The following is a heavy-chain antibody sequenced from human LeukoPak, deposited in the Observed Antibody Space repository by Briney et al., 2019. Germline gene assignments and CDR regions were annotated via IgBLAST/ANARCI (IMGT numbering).Heavy chain of an antibody. CDR1: GFTFSDYS. D-gene: IGHD5-18*01. J-gene: IGHJ4*02. Sequence: GGSLRLSCAASGFTFSDYSMNWVRQAPGKGLEWVSYIGLSSGARYYADSVKGRFSISSDNAKNSLSLQMNSLRADDTAVYYCARDHNYAFDYWGQGILVNVSS. V-gene: IGHV3-11*04. CDR3: ARDHNYAFDY. CDR2: IGLSSGAR.